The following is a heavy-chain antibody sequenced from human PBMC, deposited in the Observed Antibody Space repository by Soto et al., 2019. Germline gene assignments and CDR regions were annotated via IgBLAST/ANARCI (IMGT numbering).Heavy chain of an antibody. V-gene: IGHV3-21*01. J-gene: IGHJ4*02. CDR1: GFTFRTYS. CDR2: ISSTSTYI. CDR3: ARDLGVTATGPSLDY. Sequence: GGSLRLSCAASGFTFRTYSMNWVRQVPGKGLEWVSAISSTSTYIFYADSVKGRFTISRDNAKNSLYLQMNSLRAGDTAVYYCARDLGVTATGPSLDYWGQGTQVTVSS. D-gene: IGHD6-25*01.